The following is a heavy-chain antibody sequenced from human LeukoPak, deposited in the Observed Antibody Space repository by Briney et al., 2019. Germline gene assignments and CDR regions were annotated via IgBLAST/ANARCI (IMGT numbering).Heavy chain of an antibody. CDR1: GFTFDDYG. D-gene: IGHD3-10*01. J-gene: IGHJ4*02. V-gene: IGHV3-20*04. Sequence: GGSLRLSCAASGFTFDDYGMSWVRQAPGKGLEWVSGINWNGGSTGYADSVKGRFNISRDNAKNSLYLQMNSLRAEDTAVYYCARNYGSGSYLVYWGQGTLVTVSS. CDR2: INWNGGST. CDR3: ARNYGSGSYLVY.